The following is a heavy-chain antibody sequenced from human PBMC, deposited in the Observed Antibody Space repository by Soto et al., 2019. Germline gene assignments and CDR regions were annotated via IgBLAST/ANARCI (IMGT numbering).Heavy chain of an antibody. CDR2: IWYDGSNK. J-gene: IGHJ4*02. Sequence: QVQLVESGGGVVQPGRSLRLSCEASGFTFSSYGMHWVRQAPGKGLEWVAVIWYDGSNKYYADSVKGRFTISRDNSKNTLYLQMNSLRAEDTSVYHCARGGYYDTSGYYSTSYYLDYWGQGTLVTVSS. D-gene: IGHD3-22*01. V-gene: IGHV3-33*01. CDR3: ARGGYYDTSGYYSTSYYLDY. CDR1: GFTFSSYG.